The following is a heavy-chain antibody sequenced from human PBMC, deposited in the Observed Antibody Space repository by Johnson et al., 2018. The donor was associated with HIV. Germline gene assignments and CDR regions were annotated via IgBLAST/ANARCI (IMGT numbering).Heavy chain of an antibody. V-gene: IGHV3-NL1*01. CDR1: GFTFSSYG. J-gene: IGHJ3*02. CDR2: IYSGGST. Sequence: QVQLVESGGGVVQPGRSLRLSCAASGFTFSSYGMHWVRQAPGKGLEWVSVIYSGGSTYYADSVKGRFTISRDNSKTTLYLQMNSLRAEDTAVYYCARASSIAARGADAFDIWGQGTMVTVSS. CDR3: ARASSIAARGADAFDI. D-gene: IGHD6-6*01.